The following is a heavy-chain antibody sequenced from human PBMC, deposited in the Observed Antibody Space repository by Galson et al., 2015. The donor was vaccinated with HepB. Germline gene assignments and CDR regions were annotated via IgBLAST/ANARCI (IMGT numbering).Heavy chain of an antibody. CDR3: ARAAGPPRSRLGFDL. CDR2: ISSSSSYI. Sequence: SLRLSCAASGFTFSSYWMSWVRQAPGKGLEWVSSISSSSSYIYYADSVKGRFTISRDNAKNSLYLQMNSLRAEDTAVYYCARAAGPPRSRLGFDLWGRGTLVTVSS. D-gene: IGHD2-15*01. V-gene: IGHV3-21*01. J-gene: IGHJ2*01. CDR1: GFTFSSYW.